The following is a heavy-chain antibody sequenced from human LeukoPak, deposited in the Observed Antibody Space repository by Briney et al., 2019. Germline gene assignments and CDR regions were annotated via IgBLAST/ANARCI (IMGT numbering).Heavy chain of an antibody. Sequence: PGGSLRLSCAASGSIFSNYAMSWVRQAPGKGLEWVSYISSSGSTIYYADSVKGRFTISRDNAKNSLYLQMNSLRAEDTAVYYCAELGITMIGGVWGKGTTVTISS. CDR2: ISSSGSTI. V-gene: IGHV3-48*03. CDR1: GSIFSNYA. D-gene: IGHD3-10*02. CDR3: AELGITMIGGV. J-gene: IGHJ6*04.